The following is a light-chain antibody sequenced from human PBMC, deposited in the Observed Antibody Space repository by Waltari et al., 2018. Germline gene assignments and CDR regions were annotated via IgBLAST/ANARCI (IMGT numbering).Light chain of an antibody. V-gene: IGKV3-11*01. CDR2: DAS. J-gene: IGKJ2*01. CDR3: QQRSNWLYT. Sequence: EIVLIQSPATLSLSPGERATLSCRASQSVSSYLAWYQQKPGQAPRLLIYDASNRATGIPARFSGSGSGTDFTLTISSLEPEDFAVYYCQQRSNWLYTFGQGTKLEI. CDR1: QSVSSY.